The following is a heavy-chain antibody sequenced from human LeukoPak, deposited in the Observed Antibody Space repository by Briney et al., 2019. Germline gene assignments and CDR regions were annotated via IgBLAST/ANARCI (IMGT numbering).Heavy chain of an antibody. CDR1: GFTFSSYE. J-gene: IGHJ2*01. V-gene: IGHV3-48*03. CDR2: ISSSGSTI. Sequence: PGGSLRLSCAASGFTFSSYEMNWVRQAPGKGLEWVSYISSSGSTIYYADSVKGRFTISRDNAKNSLYLQMNSLRAEDTAVYYCASRAAAHWHFDLWGRGTLVTVSS. CDR3: ASRAAAHWHFDL. D-gene: IGHD6-13*01.